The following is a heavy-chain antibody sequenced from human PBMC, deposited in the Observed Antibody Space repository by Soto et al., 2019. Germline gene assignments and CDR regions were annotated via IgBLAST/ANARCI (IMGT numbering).Heavy chain of an antibody. Sequence: ASVKVSCKVSGYTLTELSMHWVRQAPGKGLEWMGGFDPEDGETIYAQKFQGRVTMTEDTSTDTAYMELSSLRSEDTAVYYCVVVAATLPWFDPWGQGTPVTVSS. D-gene: IGHD2-15*01. CDR3: VVVAATLPWFDP. V-gene: IGHV1-24*01. CDR2: FDPEDGET. J-gene: IGHJ5*02. CDR1: GYTLTELS.